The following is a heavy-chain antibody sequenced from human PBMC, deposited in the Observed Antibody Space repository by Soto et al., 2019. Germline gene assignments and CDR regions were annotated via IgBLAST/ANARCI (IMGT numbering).Heavy chain of an antibody. V-gene: IGHV4-4*02. CDR2: IYHSGST. Sequence: SETLSLTCAFSCGSIISSNWWSWVRQPPGKGLEWIGEIYHSGSTNYNPSLKSRVTISVDKSKNQFSLKLSSVTAADTAVYYCARSTGYCSSTSCYTTPGSAYYGMDVWGQGTTVTVSS. J-gene: IGHJ6*02. CDR1: CGSIISSNW. CDR3: ARSTGYCSSTSCYTTPGSAYYGMDV. D-gene: IGHD2-2*02.